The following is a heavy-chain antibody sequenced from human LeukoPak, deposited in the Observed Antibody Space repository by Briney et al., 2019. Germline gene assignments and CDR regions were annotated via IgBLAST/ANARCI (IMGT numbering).Heavy chain of an antibody. J-gene: IGHJ6*02. CDR2: ISSSGSTI. CDR3: ARYVTMVRGVITGMDV. V-gene: IGHV3-11*01. D-gene: IGHD3-10*01. CDR1: GFTFSDYY. Sequence: TGGSLRLSCAASGFTFSDYYMSWIRQAPGKGLEWVSYISSSGSTIYYADSVKGRFTISRDNAKNSLYLQMNSLRAEDTAVYYCARYVTMVRGVITGMDVWGQGTTVTVSS.